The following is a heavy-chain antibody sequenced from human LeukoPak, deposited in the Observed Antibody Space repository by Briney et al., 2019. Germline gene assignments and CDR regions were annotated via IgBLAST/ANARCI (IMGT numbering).Heavy chain of an antibody. CDR1: GFTFSSYA. CDR2: ISYDGSNK. Sequence: GGSLRLSCAASGFTFSSYAMHWVRQAPGKGLEWVAVISYDGSNKYYADSVKGRFTISRDNSKNTLYLQMNSLRAEDTAVYYCAREVPAAHFDYWGQGTLVTVSS. J-gene: IGHJ4*02. D-gene: IGHD2-2*01. CDR3: AREVPAAHFDY. V-gene: IGHV3-30-3*01.